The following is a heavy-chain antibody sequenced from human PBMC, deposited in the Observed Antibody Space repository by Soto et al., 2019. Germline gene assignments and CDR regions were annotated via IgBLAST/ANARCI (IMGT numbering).Heavy chain of an antibody. CDR3: ARLPNKSPQN. J-gene: IGHJ1*01. CDR1: GFTFSSYW. Sequence: EVQLVESGGGLVQPGGSLRLSCVASGFTFSSYWMHWVRQAPGKGLVWVSSISNDGSSTSYADPVKGRFTISRDNAKTTLYLQMNSLRDEDTAVYYCARLPNKSPQNWGQGTLVIVSP. V-gene: IGHV3-74*01. CDR2: ISNDGSST.